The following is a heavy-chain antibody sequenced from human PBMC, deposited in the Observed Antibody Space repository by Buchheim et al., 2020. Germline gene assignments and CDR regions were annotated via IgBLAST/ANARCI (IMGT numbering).Heavy chain of an antibody. J-gene: IGHJ4*02. Sequence: EVQLLESGGGLVQPGGSLRLSCAASGFTFNKYGMSWVRQAPGKGLEWVSGISGSGGSTYYAESVKGRFTISGDNSKNTLYLQMNSLRVEDTAVYYCAKLVDNYYDSSGPPEYWGQGTL. CDR1: GFTFNKYG. CDR2: ISGSGGST. CDR3: AKLVDNYYDSSGPPEY. D-gene: IGHD3-22*01. V-gene: IGHV3-23*01.